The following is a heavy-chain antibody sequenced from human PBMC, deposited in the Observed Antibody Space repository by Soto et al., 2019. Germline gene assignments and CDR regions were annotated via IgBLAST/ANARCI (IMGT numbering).Heavy chain of an antibody. Sequence: PSETLSLTCTVSGCSISSGGYYWSWIRQHPGKGLEWIGYIYYSGSTYYNPSLKSRVTISVDTSKNQFSLKLSSVTAADTAVYYCARPFGVAAAGPFDYWGQGTLVTVSS. CDR3: ARPFGVAAAGPFDY. D-gene: IGHD6-13*01. V-gene: IGHV4-31*03. CDR2: IYYSGST. J-gene: IGHJ4*02. CDR1: GCSISSGGYY.